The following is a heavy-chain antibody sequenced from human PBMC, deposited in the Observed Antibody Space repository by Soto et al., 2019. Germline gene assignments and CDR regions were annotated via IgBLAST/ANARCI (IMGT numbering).Heavy chain of an antibody. CDR1: GFTFTSYA. V-gene: IGHV3-23*01. J-gene: IGHJ4*02. CDR3: ARDPRFSGSGSYYYFDD. CDR2: ISGSGGTT. Sequence: PGGSLRLSCAASGFTFTSYAMSWVRQAPGKGLEWVSTISGSGGTTYYADSVKGRFTISRDNAKNSLDLQMNSLRAEDTAVYFCARDPRFSGSGSYYYFDDGGQGA. D-gene: IGHD3-10*01.